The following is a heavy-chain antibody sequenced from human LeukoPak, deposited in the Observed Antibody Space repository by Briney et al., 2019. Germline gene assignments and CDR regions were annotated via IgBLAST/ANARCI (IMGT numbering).Heavy chain of an antibody. Sequence: SETLSLTCTVSGGSISSSSCYWGWIRQPPGKGLEGIGSIYYSGSTYYNPSLKSRVTVSIDTSKNQFSLTLSCVTSADTAVYYCARQAGGVIYDFDYWGERTLVTASS. D-gene: IGHD3-16*02. CDR1: GGSISSSSCY. CDR2: IYYSGST. CDR3: ARQAGGVIYDFDY. J-gene: IGHJ4*02. V-gene: IGHV4-39*01.